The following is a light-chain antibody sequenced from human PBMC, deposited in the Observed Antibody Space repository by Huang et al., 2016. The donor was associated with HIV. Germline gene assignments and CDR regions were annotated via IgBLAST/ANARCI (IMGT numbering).Light chain of an antibody. CDR2: AAS. CDR3: QQLHDYPVT. V-gene: IGKV1D-13*01. Sequence: AVQLTQFTSSLSASVGDRVVITCRASQAIRTSLAWYQQKPGMAPKLLISAASKLQRGVSTRCSGDSAGAYFTLFITNVQPEDVATYYCQQLHDYPVTFGRGTRLDIK. J-gene: IGKJ5*01. CDR1: QAIRTS.